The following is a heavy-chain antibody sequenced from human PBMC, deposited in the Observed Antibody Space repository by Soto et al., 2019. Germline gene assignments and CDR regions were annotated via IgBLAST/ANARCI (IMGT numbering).Heavy chain of an antibody. CDR2: ISYDGSNK. CDR3: AKDTYYYGSGSSNWLDP. CDR1: GFTFSSYG. D-gene: IGHD3-10*01. J-gene: IGHJ5*02. Sequence: GGSLRLSCAASGFTFSSYGMHWVRQAPGKGLEWVAVISYDGSNKYYADSVKGRFTISRDNSKNTLYLQMNSLRAEDTAVYYCAKDTYYYGSGSSNWLDPWGQGTLVTVSS. V-gene: IGHV3-30*18.